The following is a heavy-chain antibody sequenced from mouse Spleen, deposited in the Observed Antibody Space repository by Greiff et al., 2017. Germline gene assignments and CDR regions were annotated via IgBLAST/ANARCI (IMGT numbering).Heavy chain of an antibody. CDR3: STVVAPYWYFDV. J-gene: IGHJ1*01. V-gene: IGHV5-15*02. D-gene: IGHD1-1*01. CDR1: GFTFSDYG. CDR2: ISNLAYSI. Sequence: EVMLVESGGGLVKPGGSLKLSCAASGFTFSDYGMAWVRQAPGKGPEWVAFISNLAYSIYYADTVTGRFTISRENAKNTLYLEMSSLRSEDTAMYYCSTVVAPYWYFDVWGAGTTVTVSS.